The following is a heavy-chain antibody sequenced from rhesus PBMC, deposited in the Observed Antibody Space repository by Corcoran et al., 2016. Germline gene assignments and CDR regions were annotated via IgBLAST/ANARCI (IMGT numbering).Heavy chain of an antibody. CDR1: GGSFSGYY. CDR3: ARDRVAVAAGPWIDY. V-gene: IGHV4-165*01. J-gene: IGHJ4*01. CDR2: ISGSSGST. Sequence: QVQLQESGPGLVKPSETLSLTCAVSGGSFSGYYWGWIRQPPGKGLEWIGYISGSSGSTDYNPSLKSRVTISTDTSKNQFSLKLSSVTAADTAVYYCARDRVAVAAGPWIDYWGQGVLVTVSS. D-gene: IGHD6-13*01.